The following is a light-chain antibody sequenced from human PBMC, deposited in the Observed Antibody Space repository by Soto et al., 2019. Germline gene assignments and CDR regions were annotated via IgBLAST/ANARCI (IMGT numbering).Light chain of an antibody. Sequence: EIVMTQSPATLSVSPGERVTLSCRASQGVGSTLAWYRQQPGQAPRLLIYDAYIRATGVPARFSGSGSGTEFTLTISSLQSEDFAVYYCQHYKTWPLAVGGGTKVDIK. V-gene: IGKV3-15*01. CDR3: QHYKTWPLA. CDR1: QGVGST. J-gene: IGKJ4*01. CDR2: DAY.